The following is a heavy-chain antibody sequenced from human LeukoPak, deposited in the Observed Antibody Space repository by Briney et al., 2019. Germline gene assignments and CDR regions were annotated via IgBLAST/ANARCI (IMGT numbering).Heavy chain of an antibody. D-gene: IGHD1-26*01. V-gene: IGHV4-34*01. CDR3: ARGRAKIVGATDFDY. J-gene: IGHJ4*02. CDR1: GGSFSGYY. CDR2: INHSGST. Sequence: SETLSLTCAVYGGSFSGYYWSWIRQPPRKGLEWIGEINHSGSTNYNPSLKSRVTISVDTSKNQFSLKLSSVPAADTAVYYCARGRAKIVGATDFDYWGQGTLVTVSS.